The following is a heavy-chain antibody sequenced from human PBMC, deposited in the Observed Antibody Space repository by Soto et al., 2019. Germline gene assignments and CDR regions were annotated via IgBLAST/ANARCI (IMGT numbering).Heavy chain of an antibody. CDR1: GFTFSSYD. J-gene: IGHJ4*02. V-gene: IGHV3-13*01. Sequence: PGGSLRLSCAASGFTFSSYDMHWVRQATGKGLEWVSAIGTAGDTYYPGSVKGRFTISRENAKNSLYLQMNSLGAGDTAVYYCARGSGYYDSSGYLDYWGQGTLVTAS. CDR3: ARGSGYYDSSGYLDY. CDR2: IGTAGDT. D-gene: IGHD3-22*01.